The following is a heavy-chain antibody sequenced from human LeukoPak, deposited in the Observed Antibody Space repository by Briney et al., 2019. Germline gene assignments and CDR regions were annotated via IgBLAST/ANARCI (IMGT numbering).Heavy chain of an antibody. J-gene: IGHJ4*02. CDR3: ARDSAYDRDY. CDR1: GFTFRSYT. CDR2: ISSSSSYI. D-gene: IGHD3-3*01. V-gene: IGHV3-21*01. Sequence: GESLRLSCAASGFTFRSYTMNWVRQAPGKGLEWVSSISSSSSYIYYADSVKGRFTISRDNAKNSLYLQMNSLRAEDTAVYYCARDSAYDRDYWGQGTLVTVSS.